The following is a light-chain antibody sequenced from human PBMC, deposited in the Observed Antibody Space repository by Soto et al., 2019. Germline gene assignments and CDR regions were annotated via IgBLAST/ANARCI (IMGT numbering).Light chain of an antibody. CDR2: DVS. J-gene: IGLJ1*01. V-gene: IGLV2-14*01. CDR3: SSYTGGSTYV. Sequence: QSVLTQPASGSGSPGQSITISCPGTSSDIGGYKYVSWYQQHPGKAPKLMIYDVSNRPSGVSNRFSGSKSGNTATLTISGLQGEDEAEYYCSSYTGGSTYVFGTGTRSPS. CDR1: SSDIGGYKY.